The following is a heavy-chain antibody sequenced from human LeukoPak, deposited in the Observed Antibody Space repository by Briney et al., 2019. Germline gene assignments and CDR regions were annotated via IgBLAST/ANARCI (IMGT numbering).Heavy chain of an antibody. CDR3: AKGLTPDSYYYYMDV. CDR1: GFTFSSYA. CDR2: ISASGGGT. J-gene: IGHJ6*03. Sequence: GGSLRLSCAASGFTFSSYAMSWVRQAPGKGLEWVSAISASGGGTYYADSVKGRFTISRDSSKNTLYLQMNSLRAEDTAVYSCAKGLTPDSYYYYMDVWGKGTTVTVSS. V-gene: IGHV3-23*01.